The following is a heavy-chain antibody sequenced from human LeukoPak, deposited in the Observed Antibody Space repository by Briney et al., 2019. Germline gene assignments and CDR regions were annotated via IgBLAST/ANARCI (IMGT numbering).Heavy chain of an antibody. Sequence: WGSVRCKCSGSGFTFSSYAMHWLRQAPGKGLVGVALISYDESYKYYADSVKGRFTISRDTSKSTLYLQMNSLRPEDTAVFYCARAAHRGFSFDYWGQGTLVTVSS. D-gene: IGHD3-10*01. CDR1: GFTFSSYA. CDR2: ISYDESYK. V-gene: IGHV3-30*04. CDR3: ARAAHRGFSFDY. J-gene: IGHJ4*02.